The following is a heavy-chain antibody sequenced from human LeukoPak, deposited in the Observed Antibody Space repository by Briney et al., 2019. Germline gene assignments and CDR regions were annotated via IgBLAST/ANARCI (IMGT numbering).Heavy chain of an antibody. J-gene: IGHJ4*02. Sequence: SVKVSCEASGGTFSSYAISWVRQAPGQGLEWMGRIIPILGIANYAQKFQGRVTITADKSTSTAYMELSSLRSEDTAVYYCAKAKRGGIAAAGLSNWGQGTLVTVSS. CDR3: AKAKRGGIAAAGLSN. V-gene: IGHV1-69*04. D-gene: IGHD6-13*01. CDR1: GGTFSSYA. CDR2: IIPILGIA.